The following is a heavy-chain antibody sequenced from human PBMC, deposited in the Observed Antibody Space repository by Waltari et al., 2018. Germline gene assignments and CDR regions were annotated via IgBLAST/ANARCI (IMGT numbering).Heavy chain of an antibody. CDR1: GGSFSGYY. J-gene: IGHJ6*02. V-gene: IGHV4-34*01. D-gene: IGHD5-18*01. CDR3: ARGRQDTAMGWAPYYYYGMDV. CDR2: INHSGRT. Sequence: QVQLQQWGAGLLKPSETLSLTCAVYGGSFSGYYWSWIRQPPGKGLEWIGEINHSGRTNDNPSLKSRVTISVDTSKNQFSLKLSSVTAADTAVYYCARGRQDTAMGWAPYYYYGMDVWGQGTTVTVSS.